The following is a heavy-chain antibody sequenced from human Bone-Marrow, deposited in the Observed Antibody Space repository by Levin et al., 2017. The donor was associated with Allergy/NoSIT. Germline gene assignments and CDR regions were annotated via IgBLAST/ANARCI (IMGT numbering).Heavy chain of an antibody. CDR1: GVTFTNYE. Sequence: GGSLRLSCTGPGVTFTNYEMNWVRQTPRKGLEWVAYISRGDTTYYADSVKGRFTISRDNAKNSLYLQMNSLRAEDTAVYYCATELQSFDFWSGYYADAFDMWGQGTEVTVSS. CDR2: ISRGDTT. J-gene: IGHJ3*02. CDR3: ATELQSFDFWSGYYADAFDM. D-gene: IGHD3-3*01. V-gene: IGHV3-48*03.